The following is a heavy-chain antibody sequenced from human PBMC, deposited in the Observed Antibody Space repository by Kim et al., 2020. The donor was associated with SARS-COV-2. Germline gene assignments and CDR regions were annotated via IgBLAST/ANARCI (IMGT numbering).Heavy chain of an antibody. J-gene: IGHJ5*02. CDR2: IYYDGTT. V-gene: IGHV4-59*08. D-gene: IGHD5-18*01. CDR1: NGSITSYY. CDR3: TMGHSYGLS. Sequence: SETLSLTCSLSNGSITSYYWSWIRQAPGTGLEWIGYIYYDGTTEYNPSLKSRVTISGDTSKNEFSLRLTSVTAADTAVYFCTMGHSYGLSWVQGTLGTVS.